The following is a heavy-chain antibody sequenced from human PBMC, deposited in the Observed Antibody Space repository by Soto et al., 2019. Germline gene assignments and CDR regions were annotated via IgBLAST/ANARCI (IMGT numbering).Heavy chain of an antibody. Sequence: SSETLSLTCAISGVSINSGAYYWSWIRQHPGKGLEWIGYIFYSGNTYYNPSLKSRSTISMDTSNNQFSLKLTSVTAADTAVYFCARVRWSASAFYFDIWGQGTLVTVSS. CDR3: ARVRWSASAFYFDI. D-gene: IGHD3-3*01. CDR2: IFYSGNT. J-gene: IGHJ4*02. V-gene: IGHV4-31*11. CDR1: GVSINSGAYY.